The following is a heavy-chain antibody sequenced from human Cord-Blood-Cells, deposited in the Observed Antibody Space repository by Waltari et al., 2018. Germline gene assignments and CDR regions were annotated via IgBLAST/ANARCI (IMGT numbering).Heavy chain of an antibody. CDR2: MNPNSGNT. CDR1: GYTFTSYD. D-gene: IGHD4-4*01. CDR3: ARVKKQYPYYYYYMDV. J-gene: IGHJ6*03. V-gene: IGHV1-8*03. Sequence: QVQLVQSGAEVKKPGASVKVSCTASGYTFTSYDIHWVRQVTGQGLEWMGWMNPNSGNTGYAQKCQGRVTITRNTSRSTAYMELSSLRSEDTAVYYCARVKKQYPYYYYYMDVWGKGTMVTVSS.